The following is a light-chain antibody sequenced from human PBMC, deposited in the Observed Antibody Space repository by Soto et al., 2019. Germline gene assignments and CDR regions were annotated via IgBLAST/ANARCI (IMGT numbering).Light chain of an antibody. J-gene: IGKJ3*01. Sequence: EIVLTQSPGTLSLSPGERATLSCRASQSVSSSYLAWYQQKPGQAPGLLIYGASSRATGIPDRFSGSGSGTDFTLTISRLEPEDFAVYYCQQYGSSPQGFTFGPGTKVDIK. CDR2: GAS. V-gene: IGKV3-20*01. CDR1: QSVSSSY. CDR3: QQYGSSPQGFT.